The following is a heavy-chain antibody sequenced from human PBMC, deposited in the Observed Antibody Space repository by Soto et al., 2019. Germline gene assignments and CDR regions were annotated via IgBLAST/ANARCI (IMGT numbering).Heavy chain of an antibody. CDR1: SGSISSSNW. CDR2: IYHSGST. CDR3: ARAALVATINYYYYYMDV. J-gene: IGHJ6*03. D-gene: IGHD5-12*01. V-gene: IGHV4-4*02. Sequence: QVQLQESGPGLVKPSGTLSLTCAVSSGSISSSNWWSWVRQPPGKGLEWIGEIYHSGSTNYNPSLKSRVTISVDKSKNQFSLKLSSVTAADTAVYYCARAALVATINYYYYYMDVWGKGTTVTVSS.